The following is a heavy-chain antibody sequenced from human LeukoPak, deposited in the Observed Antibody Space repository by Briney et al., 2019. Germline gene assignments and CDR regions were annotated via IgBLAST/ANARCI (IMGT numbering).Heavy chain of an antibody. V-gene: IGHV3-23*01. Sequence: PGGSLRLSCAASGFTFSNHGMNWVRQAPGKGLEWVSGISPSGDIRYYADSVKGRFTISRDNSKNTLYLQMNSLRAEDTAVYYCARRAGAYSHPYDYWGQGTLVTVSS. J-gene: IGHJ4*02. CDR2: ISPSGDIR. D-gene: IGHD4/OR15-4a*01. CDR3: ARRAGAYSHPYDY. CDR1: GFTFSNHG.